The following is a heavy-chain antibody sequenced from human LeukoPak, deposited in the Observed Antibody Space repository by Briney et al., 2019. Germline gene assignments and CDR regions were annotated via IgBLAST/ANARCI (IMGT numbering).Heavy chain of an antibody. CDR2: IYYSGST. D-gene: IGHD3-22*01. V-gene: IGHV4-31*03. Sequence: SETLSLTCTVSGGSISSGDYYWSWIRQHPGKGLEWIGYIYYSGSTYYNPSLKSRVTISVDTSKNHFSLKLSSVTAADTAVYYCARDPGSGYFYFDPWGQGTLVTVS. J-gene: IGHJ5*02. CDR1: GGSISSGDYY. CDR3: ARDPGSGYFYFDP.